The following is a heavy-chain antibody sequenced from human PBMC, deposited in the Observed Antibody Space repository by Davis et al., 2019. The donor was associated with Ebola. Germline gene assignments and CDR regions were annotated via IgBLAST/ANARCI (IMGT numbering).Heavy chain of an antibody. V-gene: IGHV3-9*01. J-gene: IGHJ4*02. Sequence: SLKISCAASGFTFDDYAMHWVRQAPGKGLEWVSGISWNSGSIGYADSVKGRFTISRDNAKNSLYLQMNSLRAEDTALYYCAKDFCSGGSCYPYYFDYWGQGTLVTVSS. D-gene: IGHD2-15*01. CDR1: GFTFDDYA. CDR2: ISWNSGSI. CDR3: AKDFCSGGSCYPYYFDY.